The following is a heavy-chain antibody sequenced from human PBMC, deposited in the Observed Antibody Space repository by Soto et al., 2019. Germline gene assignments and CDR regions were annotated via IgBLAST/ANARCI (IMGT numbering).Heavy chain of an antibody. CDR3: ASPTVLRFLEWLPRRNYYYGMDV. CDR1: GYSISSGYY. CDR2: IYHSGST. J-gene: IGHJ6*02. V-gene: IGHV4-38-2*01. D-gene: IGHD3-3*01. Sequence: SETLSLTCAVSGYSISSGYYWGWIRQPPGKGLEWIGSIYHSGSTYYNPSLKSRVTISVDTSKNQFSLKLSSVTAADTAVYYCASPTVLRFLEWLPRRNYYYGMDVWGHGTTVTVSS.